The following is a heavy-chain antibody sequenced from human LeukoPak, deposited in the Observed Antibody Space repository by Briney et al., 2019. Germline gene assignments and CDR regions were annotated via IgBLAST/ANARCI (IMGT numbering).Heavy chain of an antibody. Sequence: SETLSLTCAVSGGSISSSNWWSWIRQPPGKGLEWIGSIYYSGSTYYNPSLKSRVTISVDTSKNQFSLKLSSVTAADTAVYYCARQNYDILTGYDAFDIWGQGTMVTVSS. V-gene: IGHV4-39*01. J-gene: IGHJ3*02. CDR2: IYYSGST. CDR1: GGSISSSNW. D-gene: IGHD3-9*01. CDR3: ARQNYDILTGYDAFDI.